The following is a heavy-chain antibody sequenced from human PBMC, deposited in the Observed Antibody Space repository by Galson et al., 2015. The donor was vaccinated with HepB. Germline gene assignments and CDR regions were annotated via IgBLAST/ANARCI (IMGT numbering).Heavy chain of an antibody. Sequence: SLRLSCAASGFTFSSYAMHWVRQAPGKGLEWVAVISYDGSKRYYADSVKGRVTISRDNSENTLYLQMNSLRAEDTAVYYRARDPKAVTGIPYFDYWGQGTLVTVSS. V-gene: IGHV3-30-3*01. D-gene: IGHD2-21*02. J-gene: IGHJ4*02. CDR1: GFTFSSYA. CDR2: ISYDGSKR. CDR3: ARDPKAVTGIPYFDY.